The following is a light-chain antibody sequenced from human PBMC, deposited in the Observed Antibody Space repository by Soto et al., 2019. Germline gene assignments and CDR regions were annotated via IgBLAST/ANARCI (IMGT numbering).Light chain of an antibody. CDR3: QQSHSSPCT. V-gene: IGKV1-39*01. J-gene: IGKJ2*02. CDR2: AAS. Sequence: DIQMTQSPSSLSASVGDRISIICRASESIGSYVNWYQQKPGKAPEVLIYAASNLQNGVPSRFSGSGSGTAFTLTISSLQPEDCATYYCQQSHSSPCTFGQGTKLEIK. CDR1: ESIGSY.